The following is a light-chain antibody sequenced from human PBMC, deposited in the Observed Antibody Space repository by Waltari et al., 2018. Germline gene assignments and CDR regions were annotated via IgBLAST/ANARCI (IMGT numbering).Light chain of an antibody. CDR2: DND. CDR3: AAWDDSLNGFWV. Sequence: QSVLTQPPSASGTPGQRVTLSCSGSSSNIGSNTVNWYQQLPGTTPKLLIYDNDQRPSGVPDRFSGSKSGTSASLAISGLQSEDESDYYCAAWDDSLNGFWVFGGGTKLTVL. V-gene: IGLV1-44*01. CDR1: SSNIGSNT. J-gene: IGLJ3*02.